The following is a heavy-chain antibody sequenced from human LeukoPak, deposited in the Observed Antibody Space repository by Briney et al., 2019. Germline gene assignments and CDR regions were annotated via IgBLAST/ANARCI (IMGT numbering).Heavy chain of an antibody. CDR2: IWYDGSNK. V-gene: IGHV3-33*01. Sequence: GGSLRLSCAASGFTFSSYGMHWVRQAPGKGLEWVAVIWYDGSNKYYADSVKGRFTISRDNSKNTLYLQMNSLRAEDTAVYYCARGAPYYYDSSGYPSYWGQGTLVTVSS. CDR3: ARGAPYYYDSSGYPSY. CDR1: GFTFSSYG. J-gene: IGHJ4*02. D-gene: IGHD3-22*01.